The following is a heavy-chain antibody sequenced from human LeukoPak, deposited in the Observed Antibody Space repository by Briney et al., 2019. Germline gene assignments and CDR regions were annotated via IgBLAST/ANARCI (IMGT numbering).Heavy chain of an antibody. V-gene: IGHV3-15*01. D-gene: IGHD3-9*01. CDR1: GFTFSNAW. J-gene: IGHJ3*02. CDR2: IKSKTDGGTT. CDR3: TTYDILTGFDAFDI. Sequence: GGSLRLSCAASGFTFSNAWMSWVRQAPGKGLEWVGRIKSKTDGGTTDYAAPVQGRFTISRDDSKNTLYLQMNSLKTEDTAVYYCTTYDILTGFDAFDIWGQGTMVTVSS.